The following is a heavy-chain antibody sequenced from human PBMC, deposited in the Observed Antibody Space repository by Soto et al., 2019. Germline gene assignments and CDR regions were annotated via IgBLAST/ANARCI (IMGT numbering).Heavy chain of an antibody. CDR1: GFTFSSYA. J-gene: IGHJ4*02. CDR2: ISGSGGST. Sequence: GGSPRLSCAASGFTFSSYAMSWVRQAPGKGLEWVSAISGSGGSTYYADSVKGRFTISRDNSKNTLYLQMNSLRAEDTAVYYCAKFPTYYDFWSGYYRYWGQGTLVTVSS. D-gene: IGHD3-3*01. V-gene: IGHV3-23*01. CDR3: AKFPTYYDFWSGYYRY.